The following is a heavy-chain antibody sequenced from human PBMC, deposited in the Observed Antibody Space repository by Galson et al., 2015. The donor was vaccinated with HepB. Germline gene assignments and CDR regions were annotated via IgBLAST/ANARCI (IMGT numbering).Heavy chain of an antibody. CDR3: AREAAAGTARLDNWFDP. D-gene: IGHD6-13*01. CDR2: ISYDGSNK. J-gene: IGHJ5*02. Sequence: SLRLSCAASGFTFSSYAMHWVRQAPGKGLEWVAVISYDGSNKYYADSVKGRFTISRDNSKNTLYLQMNSLRAEDTAVYYCAREAAAGTARLDNWFDPWGQGTLVTVSS. CDR1: GFTFSSYA. V-gene: IGHV3-30-3*01.